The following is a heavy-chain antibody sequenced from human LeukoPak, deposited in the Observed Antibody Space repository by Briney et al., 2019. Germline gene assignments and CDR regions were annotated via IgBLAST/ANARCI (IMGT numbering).Heavy chain of an antibody. CDR3: ARSYMSIAARPFDY. CDR1: GFTFSSYG. CDR2: IWYDGSNK. J-gene: IGHJ4*02. V-gene: IGHV3-33*01. D-gene: IGHD6-6*01. Sequence: GGSLRLSCAASGFTFSSYGMHWVRQAPGKGLEWVAVIWYDGSNKYYADSVKGRFTISRDNSKNTLYLQMNSLRAEDTAVYYCARSYMSIAARPFDYWGQGTLVTVSS.